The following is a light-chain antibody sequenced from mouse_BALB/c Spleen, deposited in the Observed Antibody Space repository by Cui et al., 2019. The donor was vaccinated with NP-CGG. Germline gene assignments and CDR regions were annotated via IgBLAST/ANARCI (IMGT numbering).Light chain of an antibody. J-gene: IGLJ1*01. Sequence: QAVVTQESALTTSPGETLTLTCRTSTGAVTTSNYANWVQEKPEHLFTGLIGGTNNRPPGVPARFSGSLIGDKAALTITGAQTEDEAIYFCALWYSNHWVFGGGTKLTVL. CDR1: TGAVTTSNY. CDR2: GTN. CDR3: ALWYSNHWV. V-gene: IGLV1*01.